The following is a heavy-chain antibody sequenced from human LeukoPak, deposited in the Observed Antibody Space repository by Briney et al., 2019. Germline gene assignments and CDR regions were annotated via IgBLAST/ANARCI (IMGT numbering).Heavy chain of an antibody. J-gene: IGHJ4*02. D-gene: IGHD4-17*01. Sequence: GGSLRLSCAVSGFTFSNYGFHWVRQAPGKGLEWVAVIWYDGSKTFYADSVKGRFTISRDNSKSTLFLQTNSLRAEDTAVYYCARDPASVTTYFDYWGQGTPVTVSS. V-gene: IGHV3-33*01. CDR3: ARDPASVTTYFDY. CDR2: IWYDGSKT. CDR1: GFTFSNYG.